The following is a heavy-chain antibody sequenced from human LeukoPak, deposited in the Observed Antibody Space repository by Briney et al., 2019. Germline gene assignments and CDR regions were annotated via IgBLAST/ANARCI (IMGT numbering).Heavy chain of an antibody. V-gene: IGHV4-39*01. D-gene: IGHD3-22*01. CDR2: VYYRGST. CDR1: GGSISSRSYY. CDR3: ARHGRDRSGYPPFDY. J-gene: IGHJ4*02. Sequence: SETLSLTCTVSGGSISSRSYYWDWIRQPPGKGLEWIGNVYYRGSTYYNPSLKSRVTISVDTSKNQFSLKLSSVTAADTAVYYCARHGRDRSGYPPFDYWGQGTLVTVSS.